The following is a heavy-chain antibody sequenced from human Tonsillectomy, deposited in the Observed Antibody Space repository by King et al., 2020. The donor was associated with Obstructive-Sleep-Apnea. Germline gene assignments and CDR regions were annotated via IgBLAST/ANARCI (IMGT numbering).Heavy chain of an antibody. V-gene: IGHV3-7*01. CDR3: ARVHGDYVDVWFDP. J-gene: IGHJ5*02. CDR1: GFTFSSYW. D-gene: IGHD4-17*01. Sequence: VQLVESGGGLVQPGGSLRLSCAASGFTFSSYWMSWVRQAPGKGLEWVANIKEDGSEKYYVDSVKGRFTISRDNAQNSLYLQMNSLRAEDTAVYYCARVHGDYVDVWFDPWGQGTLVTVSS. CDR2: IKEDGSEK.